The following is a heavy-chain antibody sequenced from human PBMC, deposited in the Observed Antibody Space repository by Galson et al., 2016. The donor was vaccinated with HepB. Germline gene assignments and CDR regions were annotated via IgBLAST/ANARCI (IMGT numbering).Heavy chain of an antibody. CDR3: ARDPQYQLTNYYYYGRDV. CDR1: GFTFSSYG. D-gene: IGHD2-2*01. CDR2: IWYDGSDK. J-gene: IGHJ6*02. Sequence: SLRLSCAASGFTFSSYGMHWVRQAPGKGLEWVAIIWYDGSDKYYADSVKGRFTISRDNSKNTLYLQMNSLRAEDTAVYYCARDPQYQLTNYYYYGRDVWGQGTTVTV. V-gene: IGHV3-33*01.